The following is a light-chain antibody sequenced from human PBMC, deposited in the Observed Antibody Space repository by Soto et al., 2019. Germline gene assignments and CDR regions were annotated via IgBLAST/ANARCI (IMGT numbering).Light chain of an antibody. Sequence: DIQMTQFPSTLSASVGARVTITCRASQSISTWLAWYQQRPGKAPKLLNYDASSLHSGVPSRFSGSGSGTEFTLTISSLQSDDFATYDCQQHNSYSTFGPGTKVDIK. CDR3: QQHNSYST. CDR2: DAS. J-gene: IGKJ1*01. V-gene: IGKV1-5*01. CDR1: QSISTW.